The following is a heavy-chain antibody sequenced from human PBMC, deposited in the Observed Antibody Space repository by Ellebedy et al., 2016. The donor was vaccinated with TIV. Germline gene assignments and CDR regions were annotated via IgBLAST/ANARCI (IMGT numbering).Heavy chain of an antibody. J-gene: IGHJ5*02. D-gene: IGHD3-22*01. V-gene: IGHV4-4*02. CDR2: IYHSGST. CDR3: ASGSGNFYDTGFDP. Sequence: SETLSLTCTVSGGRIRSTLWWSWVRQSPGKGLEWIGEIYHSGSTNYNPSLKSRVTISMDKSKNQFSLTLTSVTAADTAVYYCASGSGNFYDTGFDPWGQGTLVTVSS. CDR1: GGRIRSTLW.